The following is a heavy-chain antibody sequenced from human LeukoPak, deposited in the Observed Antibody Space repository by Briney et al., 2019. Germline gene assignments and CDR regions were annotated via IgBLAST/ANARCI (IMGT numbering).Heavy chain of an antibody. CDR2: ISGSGGST. CDR3: AKTASPGIAVAGNDY. V-gene: IGHV3-23*01. Sequence: GGSLRLSCAASGFTFNSYAMSWVRQAPGKGLEWVSAISGSGGSTYYADSVKGRFTISRDNSKNTLYLQMNSLRAEDTAVYYCAKTASPGIAVAGNDYWGQGTLVTVSS. J-gene: IGHJ4*02. D-gene: IGHD6-19*01. CDR1: GFTFNSYA.